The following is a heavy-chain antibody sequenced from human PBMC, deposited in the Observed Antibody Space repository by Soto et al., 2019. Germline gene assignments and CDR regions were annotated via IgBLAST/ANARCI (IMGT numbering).Heavy chain of an antibody. CDR1: GYTFTSYD. V-gene: IGHV1-8*01. CDR2: MNPNSGNT. CDR3: ARAKWFGELSYYYYYMDV. Sequence: ASVKVSCKASGYTFTSYDINWVRQATGQGLEWMGWMNPNSGNTGYAQKFQGRVTMTRNTSISTAYMELSSLRSEDTAVYYCARAKWFGELSYYYYYMDVWGKGTTVTVSS. J-gene: IGHJ6*03. D-gene: IGHD3-10*01.